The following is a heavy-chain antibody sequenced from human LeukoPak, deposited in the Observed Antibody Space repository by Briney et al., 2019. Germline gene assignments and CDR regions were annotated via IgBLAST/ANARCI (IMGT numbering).Heavy chain of an antibody. D-gene: IGHD6-6*01. V-gene: IGHV4-61*02. CDR1: GGSISSGSYS. CDR3: AREVIAAHNWFDP. J-gene: IGHJ5*02. CDR2: FYTSGST. Sequence: PSETLSLTCTVSGGSISSGSYSRSWIRQPAGKGLEWIGRFYTSGSTNYNPSLKSRVTMSADTSKNQFSLNLSSVTAADTAVYYCAREVIAAHNWFDPWGQGTLVTVSS.